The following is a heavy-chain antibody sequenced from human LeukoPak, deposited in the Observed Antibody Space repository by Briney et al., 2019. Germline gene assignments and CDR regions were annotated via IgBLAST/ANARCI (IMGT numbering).Heavy chain of an antibody. CDR1: GFTFDDYA. V-gene: IGHV3-9*01. D-gene: IGHD6-13*01. J-gene: IGHJ4*02. CDR2: ISWNSGSI. Sequence: GGSLRLSCAASGFTFDDYAMHWVRQAPGKGLEWVSGISWNSGSIGYADSVKGRFTISRDNAKNSLYLQMNSLRAEDTALYYCAKDIGSWYGGIDYWGQGTLVTVSS. CDR3: AKDIGSWYGGIDY.